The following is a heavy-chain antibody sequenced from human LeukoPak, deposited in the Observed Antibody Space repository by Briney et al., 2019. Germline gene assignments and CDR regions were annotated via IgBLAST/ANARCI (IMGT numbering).Heavy chain of an antibody. CDR3: ARESSCRGLITCGYGMDV. CDR2: INHSGST. Sequence: PSETLSLTCAVYSGSFSGYYWSWIRQPPGKGLEWVGEINHSGSTNYNPSLKSRVTISVDTSKKWFSLKITSVTPAVTAVCYRARESSCRGLITCGYGMDVWGQGTTVTVSS. D-gene: IGHD3-10*01. CDR1: SGSFSGYY. V-gene: IGHV4-34*01. J-gene: IGHJ6*02.